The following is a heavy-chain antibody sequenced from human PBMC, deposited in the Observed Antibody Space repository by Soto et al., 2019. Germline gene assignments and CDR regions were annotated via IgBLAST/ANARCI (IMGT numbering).Heavy chain of an antibody. CDR2: VSGSGGGT. J-gene: IGHJ5*02. Sequence: GGSLRLSCAASGFTFRSYTMSWVRQAPGKGLEWVSGVSGSGGGTYYADSVKGRFTISRDNSKNTLYLQMNSLRSEDTAIYYCAKPVIESEHQSYIGFDPWRQRTRVTVS. CDR3: AKPVIESEHQSYIGFDP. D-gene: IGHD3-10*01. V-gene: IGHV3-23*01. CDR1: GFTFRSYT.